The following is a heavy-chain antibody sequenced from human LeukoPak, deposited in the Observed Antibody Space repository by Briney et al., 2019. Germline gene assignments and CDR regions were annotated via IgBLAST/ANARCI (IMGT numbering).Heavy chain of an antibody. D-gene: IGHD6-19*01. V-gene: IGHV3-30-3*01. Sequence: GGSLRLSCAASGFTFSSYAMHWVRQAPGKGLEGVAVISYDGSNKYYADSVKGRFTISRDNSKNTLYLQMNSLRAEDTAVYYCARDLIAVAGTHYYYYYGMDVWGRGTTVTVSS. CDR2: ISYDGSNK. CDR1: GFTFSSYA. J-gene: IGHJ6*02. CDR3: ARDLIAVAGTHYYYYYGMDV.